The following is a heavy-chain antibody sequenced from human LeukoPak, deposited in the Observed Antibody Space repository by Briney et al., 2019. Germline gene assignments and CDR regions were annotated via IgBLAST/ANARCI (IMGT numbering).Heavy chain of an antibody. Sequence: GASVKVSYMASEYTFSGSYIHWVRQAPGQGLEWMGWIYPNSGDTRYAQKFQGRVTMTGDTSITTAYMELSRLTSDDTAVYYCAKEGGTSGSGRKYFDYWGPGTLVTVSS. CDR2: IYPNSGDT. V-gene: IGHV1-2*02. CDR1: EYTFSGSY. J-gene: IGHJ4*02. CDR3: AKEGGTSGSGRKYFDY. D-gene: IGHD3-10*01.